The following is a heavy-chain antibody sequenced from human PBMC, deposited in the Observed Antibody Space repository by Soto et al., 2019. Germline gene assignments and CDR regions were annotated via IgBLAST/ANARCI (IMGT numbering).Heavy chain of an antibody. CDR1: GYTFTSYG. Sequence: QVQLVQSGAEVKKPGASVKVSCKASGYTFTSYGISWVRQAPGQGLEWMGWISAYNGNTNYAQKLQGRVTMTTDTSTRTAYMELRNLRSDDTAVYYFARRRIVVVPAAMDNNWFDPWGQGTLVTVSS. CDR2: ISAYNGNT. CDR3: ARRRIVVVPAAMDNNWFDP. D-gene: IGHD2-2*01. J-gene: IGHJ5*02. V-gene: IGHV1-18*01.